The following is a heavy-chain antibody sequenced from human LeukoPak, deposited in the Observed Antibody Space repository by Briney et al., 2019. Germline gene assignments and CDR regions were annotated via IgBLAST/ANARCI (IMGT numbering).Heavy chain of an antibody. CDR3: SREPMVRGVMIFAL. CDR2: INHSGST. CDR1: GGSFSGYY. Sequence: PSETLSLTCAVYGGSFSGYYWSWIRQPPGKGLEWIGEINHSGSTNYNPSLKRRVPISVDTSKDQFSLKLSAVIAADTGVYYCSREPMVRGVMIFALWGQGTLVTVPS. V-gene: IGHV4-34*01. D-gene: IGHD3-10*01. J-gene: IGHJ4*02.